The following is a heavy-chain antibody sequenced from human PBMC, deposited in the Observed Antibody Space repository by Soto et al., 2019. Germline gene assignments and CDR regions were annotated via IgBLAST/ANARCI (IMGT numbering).Heavy chain of an antibody. D-gene: IGHD5-12*01. V-gene: IGHV4-59*12. CDR1: GGSICSYY. Sequence: PSVTLSLICTFSGGSICSYYWSWILHPPGKGLEWIGYIYYSGSTNYNPSLKSRVTILVDTSKNQFSLKLSSVTAADTAIYFCAREGNLGRWLQPLDFWGQGTLVTVS. J-gene: IGHJ4*02. CDR2: IYYSGST. CDR3: AREGNLGRWLQPLDF.